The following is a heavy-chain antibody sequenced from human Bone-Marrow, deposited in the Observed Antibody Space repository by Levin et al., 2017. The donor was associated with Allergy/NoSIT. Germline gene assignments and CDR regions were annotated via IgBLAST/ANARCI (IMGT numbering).Heavy chain of an antibody. CDR3: AREDASGLDV. J-gene: IGHJ6*02. CDR1: GFTFSVYD. CDR2: IGSPGDT. V-gene: IGHV3-13*01. Sequence: GGSLRLSCAASGFTFSVYDMHWVRQVTGKGLEWLSSIGSPGDTFYSVSVKGRFTISRDNAKNRFYLQMGSLRVGDTAVYYCAREDASGLDVWGQGTTVTVFS.